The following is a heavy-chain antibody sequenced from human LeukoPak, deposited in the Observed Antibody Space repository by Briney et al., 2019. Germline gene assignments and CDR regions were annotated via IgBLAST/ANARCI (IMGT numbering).Heavy chain of an antibody. CDR3: AKARTAAGVYFDY. CDR1: GFTFDDYA. CDR2: ISWNSGSI. V-gene: IGHV3-9*01. D-gene: IGHD6-13*01. Sequence: GGSLRLSCAASGFTFDDYAMHWVRQAPGKGLEWVSGISWNSGSIGYADSVKGRFTISRDNAKNSLYLQMNSLRAEDTALYYCAKARTAAGVYFDYWGQGTLATVSS. J-gene: IGHJ4*02.